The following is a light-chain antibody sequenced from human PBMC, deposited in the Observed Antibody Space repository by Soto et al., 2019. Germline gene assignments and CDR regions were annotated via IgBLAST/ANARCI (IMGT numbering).Light chain of an antibody. J-gene: IGKJ5*01. CDR2: RAS. Sequence: EVVMTQSPATLSLSPGERATLSCRASQSVSSLLAWYQQKPGQAPRLLIYRASYRATGVSGRFSGSGSGTEFTLTITSLQSEDFADYYCQQYNEWPITFGQGTRLEIK. CDR1: QSVSSL. CDR3: QQYNEWPIT. V-gene: IGKV3-15*01.